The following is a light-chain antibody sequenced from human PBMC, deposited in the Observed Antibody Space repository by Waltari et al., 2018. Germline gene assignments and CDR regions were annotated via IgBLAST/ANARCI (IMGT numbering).Light chain of an antibody. CDR1: SNDIGDYNS. V-gene: IGLV2-14*03. CDR2: DVS. J-gene: IGLJ2*01. Sequence: QSVLTQPASVSGSPGQSSTISCTGTSNDIGDYNSISWYQQHPGKGPNLLIYDVSSRPSGVSHRFSGSKSGNTASLTLSGLQAEDEGYYYCSSYSTTTTLVVFGGGTKLTVL. CDR3: SSYSTTTTLVV.